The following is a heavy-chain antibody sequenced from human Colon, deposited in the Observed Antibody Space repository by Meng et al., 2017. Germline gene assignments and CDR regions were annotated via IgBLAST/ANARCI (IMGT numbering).Heavy chain of an antibody. CDR3: ARDERGGPYYFDY. CDR2: IYPADGNR. Sequence: QVQLVQSGAELKKPGAPGKVSCQASGYSFTSYGMHWLRQAPGQRPEWMGWIYPADGNRRYSQKFQDRLTITTDTFARTAYMELSSLRSEDTAVYFCARDERGGPYYFDYWGQGTLVTVSS. CDR1: GYSFTSYG. J-gene: IGHJ4*02. V-gene: IGHV1-3*01.